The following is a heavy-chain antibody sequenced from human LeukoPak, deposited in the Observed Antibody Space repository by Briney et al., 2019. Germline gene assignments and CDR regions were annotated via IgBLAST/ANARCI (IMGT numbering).Heavy chain of an antibody. CDR3: ARESPSYDSDYSYLFDY. D-gene: IGHD3-22*01. Sequence: PSQALSLTCTVSGDSISSGDYYWTWLRQPPGKGLEWIGNIYYSGSPYYNPSLKSRVTISIDTSKNQFSLKLSSVTAADTAVYYCARESPSYDSDYSYLFDYWGQGTLVTVSS. CDR1: GDSISSGDYY. V-gene: IGHV4-30-4*01. CDR2: IYYSGSP. J-gene: IGHJ4*02.